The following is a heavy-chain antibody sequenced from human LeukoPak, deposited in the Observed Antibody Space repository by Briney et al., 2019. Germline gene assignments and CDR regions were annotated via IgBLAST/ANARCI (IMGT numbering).Heavy chain of an antibody. J-gene: IGHJ6*03. CDR2: IYPGDSGT. CDR3: ARHLLMVYAETVWSDNYYVDV. D-gene: IGHD2-8*01. Sequence: GEXLKISCKGSGYSFTSYWIGWVRQMPGKGLEWMGIIYPGDSGTRYSPSFQGQVTISADKSISTAYLQWSSLKASDTAMYYCARHLLMVYAETVWSDNYYVDVWGKGTTVTVSS. CDR1: GYSFTSYW. V-gene: IGHV5-51*01.